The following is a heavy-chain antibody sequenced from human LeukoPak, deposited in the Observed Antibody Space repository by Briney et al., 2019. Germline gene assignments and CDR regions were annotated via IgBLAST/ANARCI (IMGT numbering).Heavy chain of an antibody. D-gene: IGHD2-2*02. CDR2: IYYTGST. V-gene: IGHV4-39*07. CDR1: GGSISSGSYF. J-gene: IGHJ3*02. CDR3: ARAHCSSTSCYTAGAFGAFDI. Sequence: PSETLSLTCTVSGGSISSGSYFWGWIRQPPGQGLEWIGSIYYTGSTYYNPSLKSRVAISVDTSKNQFSLKLSSVTAADTAVYYCARAHCSSTSCYTAGAFGAFDIWGQGTMVTVSS.